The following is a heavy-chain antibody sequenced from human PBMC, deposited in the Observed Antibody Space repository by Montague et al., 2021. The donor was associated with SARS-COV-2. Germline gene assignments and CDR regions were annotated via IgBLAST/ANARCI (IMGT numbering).Heavy chain of an antibody. Sequence: SETLSLTCAVYGGSFSGYYWSWIRQPPGKGLEWIGEISYRGSTNYYPSLKSRVTISIDTSKYQFSLQLISVPAADTAVYYCARFAYRLLFVGSYYGMDDWGQGTTVTVSS. V-gene: IGHV4-34*01. J-gene: IGHJ6*02. CDR1: GGSFSGYY. CDR2: ISYRGST. D-gene: IGHD2-2*01. CDR3: ARFAYRLLFVGSYYGMDD.